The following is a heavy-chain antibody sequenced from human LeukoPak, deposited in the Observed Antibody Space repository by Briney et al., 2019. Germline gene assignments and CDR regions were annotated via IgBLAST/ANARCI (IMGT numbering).Heavy chain of an antibody. CDR3: AKESSRTWYSSGWYGY. V-gene: IGHV3-23*01. CDR1: GFTFSSYA. Sequence: PGGSLRLSCAASGFTFSSYAMSWVRQAPGKGLEWVSAISGSGGSTYYADSVKGRFTISRDNSKNTLYLQMNSLRAEDTAVYYCAKESSRTWYSSGWYGYWGQGTLVTVSS. CDR2: ISGSGGST. D-gene: IGHD6-19*01. J-gene: IGHJ4*02.